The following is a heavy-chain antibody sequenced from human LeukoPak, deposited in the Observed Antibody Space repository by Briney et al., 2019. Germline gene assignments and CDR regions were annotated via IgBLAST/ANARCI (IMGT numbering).Heavy chain of an antibody. J-gene: IGHJ4*02. CDR1: EFTFSNYA. Sequence: GGSLRLFCAVSEFTFSNYAMHWVRQPPGKGLEWVAVVSSHGNDGYYADSVRGRFTISRDNSKNTLYLQIDSLRLEDTAIYYCTRDAYNFNDFDYWGQGTLVTVSS. CDR3: TRDAYNFNDFDY. D-gene: IGHD5-24*01. V-gene: IGHV3-30*17. CDR2: VSSHGNDG.